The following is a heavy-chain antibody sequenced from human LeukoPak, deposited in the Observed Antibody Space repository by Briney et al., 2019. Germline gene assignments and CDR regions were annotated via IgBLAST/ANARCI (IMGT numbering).Heavy chain of an antibody. J-gene: IGHJ4*02. Sequence: SETLSLTCTVSGDSFSSYHWSWLRQPPGKGLEWIGYISSSESTSYNPSLETRLTISVDTSKNQFSLKLSSVTAADTAVYYCARVGRGDHTWGSYYCDHWGQGTLVSVSS. V-gene: IGHV4-59*01. CDR3: ARVGRGDHTWGSYYCDH. CDR2: ISSSEST. CDR1: GDSFSSYH. D-gene: IGHD3-16*01.